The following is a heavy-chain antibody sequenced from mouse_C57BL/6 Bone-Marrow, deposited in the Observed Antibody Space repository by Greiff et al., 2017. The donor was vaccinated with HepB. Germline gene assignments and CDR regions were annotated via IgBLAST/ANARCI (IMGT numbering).Heavy chain of an antibody. CDR1: GYTFTSYW. CDR3: ARNYGSILPYAMDY. D-gene: IGHD1-1*01. Sequence: VQLQQPGAELVKPGASVKMSCKASGYTFTSYWITWVKQRPGQGLEWIGDIYPGSGSTNYNEKFKSKATLAVDKSSSTAYMQLSSLTSEDSAVYYCARNYGSILPYAMDYWGQGTSVTVSS. CDR2: IYPGSGST. V-gene: IGHV1-55*01. J-gene: IGHJ4*01.